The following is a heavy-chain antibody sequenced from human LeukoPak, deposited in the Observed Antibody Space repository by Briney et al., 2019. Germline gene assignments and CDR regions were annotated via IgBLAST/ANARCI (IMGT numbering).Heavy chain of an antibody. CDR2: IHYSGST. V-gene: IGHV4-59*01. CDR3: ARVMDTGYGGKLLGYYYYMDV. J-gene: IGHJ6*03. D-gene: IGHD4/OR15-4a*01. CDR1: GGSISNLY. Sequence: SETLSLTCSVSGGSISNLYLSWIRQPPGKGLEWIGYIHYSGSTNNNPSLKSRVTISVDTSKNQFSLKLSSVTAADTAVYYCARVMDTGYGGKLLGYYYYMDVWGKGTTVTVSS.